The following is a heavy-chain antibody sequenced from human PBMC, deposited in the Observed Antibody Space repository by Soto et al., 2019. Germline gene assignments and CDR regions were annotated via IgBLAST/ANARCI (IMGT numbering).Heavy chain of an antibody. CDR1: GGSISSGDYY. V-gene: IGHV4-30-4*01. D-gene: IGHD5-12*01. CDR3: ARERWMDIVATNNYYYYGMDV. CDR2: IYYSGST. J-gene: IGHJ6*02. Sequence: QVQLQESGPGLVKPSQTLSLTCTVSGGSISSGDYYWSWIRQPPGKGLEWIGYIYYSGSTYYNPSLKSRVTISVDTSKNQCSLKLSSVTAADTAVYYCARERWMDIVATNNYYYYGMDVWGQGTTVTVSS.